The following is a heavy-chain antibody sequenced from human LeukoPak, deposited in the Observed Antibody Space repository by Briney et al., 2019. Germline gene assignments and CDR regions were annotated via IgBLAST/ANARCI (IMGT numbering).Heavy chain of an antibody. J-gene: IGHJ6*03. V-gene: IGHV3-30*02. CDR2: LRYDGGNK. D-gene: IGHD5-18*01. CDR3: AKVILVDTAMVTVTYYYYYMDV. Sequence: GGSLRLSCAAPGFTFSSYSMHSVRQAPRKGLEWVAFLRYDGGNKYSADSVKGRFTISRDNSKKTLYLQMNSMRDEDTAVYYCAKVILVDTAMVTVTYYYYYMDVWGKGTTVTVSS. CDR1: GFTFSSYS.